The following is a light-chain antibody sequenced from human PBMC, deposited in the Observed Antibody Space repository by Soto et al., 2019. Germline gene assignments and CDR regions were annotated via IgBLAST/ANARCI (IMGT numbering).Light chain of an antibody. Sequence: EWTQSPGTVSLATGGRAPLSCRASQSVSGGLLAWYQHKPGQAPSRLIFDASRRATGIPDRFSGSGSGTDFTLTISRLEPEDFAVYYCQQYGSSPWTFGQGTNVDIK. J-gene: IGKJ1*01. CDR3: QQYGSSPWT. CDR2: DAS. V-gene: IGKV3-20*01. CDR1: QSVSGGL.